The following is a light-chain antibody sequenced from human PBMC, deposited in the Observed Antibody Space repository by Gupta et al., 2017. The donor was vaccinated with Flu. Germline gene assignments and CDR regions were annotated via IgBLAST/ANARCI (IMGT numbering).Light chain of an antibody. J-gene: IGKJ4*01. V-gene: IGKV3-20*01. CDR3: QQYSGSPLT. CDR2: GAS. Sequence: GTLSLSPGERVTLSCRASQSISSSHLAWYQQKPGQAPRLLIYGASSRATGIPGRFSGTGSGTDFTLTISRLEPEDFAVYYCQQYSGSPLTFGGGTKVEIK. CDR1: QSISSSH.